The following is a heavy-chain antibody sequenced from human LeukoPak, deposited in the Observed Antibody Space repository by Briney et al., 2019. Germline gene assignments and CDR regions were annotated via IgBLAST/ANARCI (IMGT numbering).Heavy chain of an antibody. V-gene: IGHV4-61*01. D-gene: IGHD1-26*01. CDR2: IHYSGSA. J-gene: IGHJ4*02. Sequence: SETLSLTCSVSGGSVRSGSYYWSWIRQPPGKGLEWIGYIHYSGSANYNPSLKSRVTISVDTSKNQFSLKLSSVTAADTAVYYCARSLGISSIDYWGQGTLVTVSS. CDR3: ARSLGISSIDY. CDR1: GGSVRSGSYY.